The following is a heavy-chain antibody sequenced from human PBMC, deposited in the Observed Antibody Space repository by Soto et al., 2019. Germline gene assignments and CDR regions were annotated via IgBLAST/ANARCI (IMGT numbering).Heavy chain of an antibody. D-gene: IGHD3-3*01. Sequence: SETLSLTCTVSGGSISSYYWSWVRQPPGKGLEWIGYIYHSGSTNYNPSLESRVTMSVDTSKNQFSLKLSSVAAADTAVYYCARRTYDGLDVWGQGTTVTVSS. J-gene: IGHJ6*02. CDR1: GGSISSYY. CDR2: IYHSGST. CDR3: ARRTYDGLDV. V-gene: IGHV4-59*08.